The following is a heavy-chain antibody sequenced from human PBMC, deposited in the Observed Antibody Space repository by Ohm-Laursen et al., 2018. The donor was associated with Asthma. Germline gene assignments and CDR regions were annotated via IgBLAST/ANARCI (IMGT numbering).Heavy chain of an antibody. CDR1: GYTFTSYD. J-gene: IGHJ3*02. V-gene: IGHV1-8*01. D-gene: IGHD1-26*01. CDR3: AREGVLSYAFDI. CDR2: MNPNSGNT. Sequence: ASVKVSCKASGYTFTSYDINWVRQATGQGLEWMGWMNPNSGNTGYAQKFQGRVTMTRNTSISTAYMELSTLRSEDTAVYYCAREGVLSYAFDIWGQGTMVTVSS.